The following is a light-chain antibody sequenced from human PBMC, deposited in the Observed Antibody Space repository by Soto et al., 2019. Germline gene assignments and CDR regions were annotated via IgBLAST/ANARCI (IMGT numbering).Light chain of an antibody. CDR2: GAS. CDR1: QSVRSNY. Sequence: EIVLTQSPGTLSLSSGERATLSCRASQSVRSNYLAWYQQKPGQAPRLLIYGASSRATGIPDRFGGSGSGTDFTLTISRLEPEYLAVYYCQQYASAPLTFGGGTKVEIK. J-gene: IGKJ4*01. CDR3: QQYASAPLT. V-gene: IGKV3-20*01.